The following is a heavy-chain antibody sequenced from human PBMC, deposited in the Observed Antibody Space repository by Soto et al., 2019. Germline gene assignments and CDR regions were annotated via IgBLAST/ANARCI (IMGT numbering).Heavy chain of an antibody. D-gene: IGHD2-2*01. CDR3: ARDLPYCSSTSCYLDWFDP. V-gene: IGHV1-18*01. CDR1: GYTFIRYG. J-gene: IGHJ5*02. CDR2: ISPYDDST. Sequence: ASVKVSCKASGYTFIRYGITWVRQAPGQGFEWMGWISPYDDSTNYAQKLQGRVTMTTDTSTSTAYMELRSLRSDDTAVYYCARDLPYCSSTSCYLDWFDPWGQGTLVTVSS.